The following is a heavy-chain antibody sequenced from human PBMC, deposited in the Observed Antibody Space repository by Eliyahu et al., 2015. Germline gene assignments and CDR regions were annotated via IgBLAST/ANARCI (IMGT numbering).Heavy chain of an antibody. CDR2: IKNNADGGTT. V-gene: IGHV3-15*01. CDR1: XFTFXNAW. Sequence: EVQLVESGGGLVKPGGSLRLSCAASXFTFXNAWMSWARQGXGKGLEWLGRIKNNADGGTTDYSAPVKGRIAISRDDSKNTAYLQMNGLETEDTAVYYCSNYDSSGFFLEYWGQGILVTVSS. CDR3: SNYDSSGFFLEY. J-gene: IGHJ4*02. D-gene: IGHD3-22*01.